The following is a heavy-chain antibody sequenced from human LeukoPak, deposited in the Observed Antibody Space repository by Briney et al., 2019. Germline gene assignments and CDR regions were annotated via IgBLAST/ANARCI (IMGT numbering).Heavy chain of an antibody. CDR2: ISAYDGST. V-gene: IGHV1-18*01. CDR1: GYTFTSYD. D-gene: IGHD6-13*01. Sequence: ASVKVSCKASGYTFTSYDINCVRQATGQGLEWMGWISAYDGSTNYAQKFQGRVTITTDPSTSTAYMELRSLRSDDTAVYYCSREAGSGSWYPFDYWGQGTLVTVSS. J-gene: IGHJ4*02. CDR3: SREAGSGSWYPFDY.